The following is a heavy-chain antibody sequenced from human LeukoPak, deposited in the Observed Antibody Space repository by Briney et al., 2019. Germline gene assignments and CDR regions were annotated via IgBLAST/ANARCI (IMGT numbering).Heavy chain of an antibody. CDR2: IYYSGST. D-gene: IGHD3-16*02. V-gene: IGHV4-59*01. Sequence: SETLSLTCTVSGGSISSYYWSWIRQPPGKGLDWIGYIYYSGSTNYNPSLKSRVTISVDTSKNQSSLKLRSVTAADTAVYYCARLREYDYVWGSYRPGYFDYWGQGTLVTVS. CDR3: ARLREYDYVWGSYRPGYFDY. CDR1: GGSISSYY. J-gene: IGHJ4*02.